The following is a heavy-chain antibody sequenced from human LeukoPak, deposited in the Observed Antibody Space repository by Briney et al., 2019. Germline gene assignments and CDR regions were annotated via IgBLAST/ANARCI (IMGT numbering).Heavy chain of an antibody. Sequence: GASVKVSCRASGGTFSSYAISWVRQAPGQGLEWMGGIIPIFGTANYAQKFQGRVTITADESTSTAYMELSSLRSEDTAVYYCARASGSYDILTGYYHNWFDPWGQGTLVTVSS. CDR1: GGTFSSYA. D-gene: IGHD3-9*01. J-gene: IGHJ5*02. CDR2: IIPIFGTA. V-gene: IGHV1-69*13. CDR3: ARASGSYDILTGYYHNWFDP.